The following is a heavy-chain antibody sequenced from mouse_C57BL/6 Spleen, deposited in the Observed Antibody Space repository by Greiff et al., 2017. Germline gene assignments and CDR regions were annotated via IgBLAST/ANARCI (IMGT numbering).Heavy chain of an antibody. V-gene: IGHV3-6*01. D-gene: IGHD2-3*01. CDR1: GYSITSGYY. CDR2: ISYDGSN. CDR3: ARDLTYDGYYDY. Sequence: EVKLQESGPGLVKPSQSLSLTCSVTGYSITSGYYWNWIRQFPGNKLEWMGYISYDGSNNYKPSLKNRISITRDTSKNPFFLKLNSVTTEDTATYYCARDLTYDGYYDYWGQGTTLTVSS. J-gene: IGHJ2*01.